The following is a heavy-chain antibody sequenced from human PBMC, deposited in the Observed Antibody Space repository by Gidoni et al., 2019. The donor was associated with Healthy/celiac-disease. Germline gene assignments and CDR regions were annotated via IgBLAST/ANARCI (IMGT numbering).Heavy chain of an antibody. CDR1: GFTFSRYA. Sequence: EVQLLESGGGLVQPGGSLRLSCAASGFTFSRYAMSWGRQAPGKGLEWVSAISGSGGSTYYADSVKGRFTISRDNSKNTLYLQMNSLRAEDTAVYYCAKGPFGSGVYYYYGMDVWGQGTTVTVSS. V-gene: IGHV3-23*01. CDR2: ISGSGGST. CDR3: AKGPFGSGVYYYYGMDV. J-gene: IGHJ6*02. D-gene: IGHD2-8*01.